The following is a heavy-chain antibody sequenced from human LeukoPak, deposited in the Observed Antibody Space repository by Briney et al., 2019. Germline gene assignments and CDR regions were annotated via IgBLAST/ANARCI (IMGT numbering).Heavy chain of an antibody. D-gene: IGHD2-15*01. V-gene: IGHV5-51*01. Sequence: GESLKISCETSGYSFTTYWIGWVRQRPGTGLEWVGAIYPDDSDTRYSPSFQGQVAISADRSISTAYLQWSSLKASDTATYYCARRDGSDFDYWGQGTLVTVSS. CDR1: GYSFTTYW. CDR3: ARRDGSDFDY. J-gene: IGHJ4*02. CDR2: IYPDDSDT.